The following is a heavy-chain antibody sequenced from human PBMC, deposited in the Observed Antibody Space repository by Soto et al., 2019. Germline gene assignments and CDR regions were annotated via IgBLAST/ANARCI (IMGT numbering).Heavy chain of an antibody. CDR3: ARDADITMVRGPDSYYYYGMDV. V-gene: IGHV3-33*01. J-gene: IGHJ6*02. CDR1: GFTFSSYG. Sequence: QVQLVESGGGVVQPGRSLRLSCAASGFTFSSYGMHWVRQAPGKGLEWVAVIWYDGSNKYYADSVKGRFTISRDNSKNTLNLQMNSVRAEDTAVYYCARDADITMVRGPDSYYYYGMDVWGQGTTVTVSS. D-gene: IGHD3-10*01. CDR2: IWYDGSNK.